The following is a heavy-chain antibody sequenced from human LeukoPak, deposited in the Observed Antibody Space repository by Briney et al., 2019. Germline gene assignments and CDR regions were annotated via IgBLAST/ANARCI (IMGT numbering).Heavy chain of an antibody. CDR2: IYTSGST. CDR1: GGSISSYY. J-gene: IGHJ1*01. CDR3: ARDTHYDSSGYYHVEYFQH. V-gene: IGHV4-4*07. Sequence: SETLSLTCTVSGGSISSYYWSWIRQPAGKGLEWIGHIYTSGSTNYNPSLKSRVTMSVDTSKNQFSLKLSSVTAADTAVYYCARDTHYDSSGYYHVEYFQHWGQGTLVTVSS. D-gene: IGHD3-22*01.